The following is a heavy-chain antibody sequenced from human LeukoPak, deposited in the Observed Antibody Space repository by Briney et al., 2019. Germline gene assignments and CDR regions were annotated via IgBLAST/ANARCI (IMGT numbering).Heavy chain of an antibody. J-gene: IGHJ6*04. CDR3: AELGITMIGGV. Sequence: GGSLRLSCTASGFTYSNYAMNWVRQAPGKGLEWVSYISSSGSTIYYADSVKGRFTISRDNAKNSLYLQMNSLRAEDTAVYYCAELGITMIGGVWGKGTTVTISS. CDR1: GFTYSNYA. V-gene: IGHV3-48*03. D-gene: IGHD3-10*02. CDR2: ISSSGSTI.